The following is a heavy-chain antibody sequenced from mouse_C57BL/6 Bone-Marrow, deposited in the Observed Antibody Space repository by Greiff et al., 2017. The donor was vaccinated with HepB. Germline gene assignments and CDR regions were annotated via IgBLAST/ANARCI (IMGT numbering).Heavy chain of an antibody. CDR2: IYPGNSDT. D-gene: IGHD1-1*01. V-gene: IGHV1-5*01. CDR1: GYTFTSYW. J-gene: IGHJ3*01. CDR3: TIHYGCSYVWFAY. Sequence: EVQLQQSGTVLARPGASVKMSCKTSGYTFTSYWMHWVKQRPGQGLEWIGAIYPGNSDTSYNQKFKGKAKLTAVTSASTAYMELSSLTNEDSAVYYCTIHYGCSYVWFAYWGQGTLVTVSA.